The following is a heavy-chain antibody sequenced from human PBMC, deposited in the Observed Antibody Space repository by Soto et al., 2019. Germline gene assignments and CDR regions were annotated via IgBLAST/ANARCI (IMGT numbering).Heavy chain of an antibody. D-gene: IGHD1-26*01. CDR3: ARGGRNLGKFDY. CDR2: IYTSGST. J-gene: IGHJ4*02. V-gene: IGHV4-4*07. CDR1: GGSISSYY. Sequence: KASETLSLTCTVSGGSISSYYWSWIRQPAGKGLEWIGRIYTSGSTNYNPSLKSRVTISVDTSKNQFSLKLSSVTAADTAVYYCARGGRNLGKFDYWGQGTLVTVSS.